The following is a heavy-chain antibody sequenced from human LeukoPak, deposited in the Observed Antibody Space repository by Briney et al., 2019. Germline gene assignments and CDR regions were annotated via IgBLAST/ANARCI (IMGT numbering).Heavy chain of an antibody. J-gene: IGHJ6*02. CDR2: ISSSGSTI. V-gene: IGHV3-48*04. CDR3: ARDVWDSNSYYYGMDV. D-gene: IGHD1-26*01. CDR1: GFTFSSYS. Sequence: PGGSLRLSCTASGFTFSSYSMNWVRQAPGKGLEWVSYISSSGSTIYYADSVKGRFTISRDNAKNSLYLQMNSLRAEDTAVYYCARDVWDSNSYYYGMDVWGQGTTVTVSS.